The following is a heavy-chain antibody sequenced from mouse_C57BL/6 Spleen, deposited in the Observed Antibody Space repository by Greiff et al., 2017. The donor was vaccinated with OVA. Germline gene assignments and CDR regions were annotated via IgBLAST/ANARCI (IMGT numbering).Heavy chain of an antibody. CDR1: GYTFTSYW. CDR3: ARFSLYYQAMDY. CDR2: IHPNSGST. Sequence: QVQLQQPGAELVKPGASVKLSCKASGYTFTSYWMHWVKQRPGQGLEWIGMIHPNSGSTNYNEKFKSKATLTVDKSSSTAYMQLSSLTSEDSAVYYCARFSLYYQAMDYWGQGTSVTVSS. D-gene: IGHD2-1*01. V-gene: IGHV1-64*01. J-gene: IGHJ4*01.